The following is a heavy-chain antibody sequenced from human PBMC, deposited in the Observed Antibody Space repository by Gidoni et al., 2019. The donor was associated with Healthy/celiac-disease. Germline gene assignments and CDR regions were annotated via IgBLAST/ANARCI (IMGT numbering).Heavy chain of an antibody. J-gene: IGHJ4*02. Sequence: QVQLVESGGGVVQPGRSLRLSCAASGLTFSSYGMHWVRQAPGKGLEWLAVISYDGSNKYYADSVKGRFTISRDNSKNTLYLQMNSLRAEDTAVYYCAKDLSGSYLGIDYWGQGTLVTVSS. CDR2: ISYDGSNK. CDR1: GLTFSSYG. CDR3: AKDLSGSYLGIDY. V-gene: IGHV3-30*18. D-gene: IGHD1-26*01.